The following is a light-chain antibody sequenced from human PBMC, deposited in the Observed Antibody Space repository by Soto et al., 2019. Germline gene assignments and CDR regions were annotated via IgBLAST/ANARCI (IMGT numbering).Light chain of an antibody. CDR2: TAS. V-gene: IGKV3-15*01. J-gene: IGKJ4*01. CDR1: QNVNSN. Sequence: EIVMTQSPATLSVSPGERATLSCRASQNVNSNLAWYQQRPGQAPRLLIYTASTRATGVPARFSGSGSGTEFTLTISSLQSEDFAVYYCQQYNNWPPLTFGGGTKVEIK. CDR3: QQYNNWPPLT.